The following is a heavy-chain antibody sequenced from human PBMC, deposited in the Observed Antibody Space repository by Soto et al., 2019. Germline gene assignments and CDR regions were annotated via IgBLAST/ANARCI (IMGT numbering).Heavy chain of an antibody. D-gene: IGHD3-22*01. CDR2: INPSGGST. CDR3: ARGSWYYDSSGYSPLDY. V-gene: IGHV1-46*01. CDR1: GYTFTSYY. J-gene: IGHJ4*02. Sequence: QVQLVQSGAEVKKPGASVKVSCKASGYTFTSYYMHWVRQAPGQGLEWMGIINPSGGSTSYAQKFQGRVTMTSDTSTSTVYMELSSLRSEDTAVYYCARGSWYYDSSGYSPLDYWGQGTLVTVSS.